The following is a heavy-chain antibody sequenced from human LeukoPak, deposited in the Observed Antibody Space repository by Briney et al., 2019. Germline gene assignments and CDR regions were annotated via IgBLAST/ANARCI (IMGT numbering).Heavy chain of an antibody. CDR3: TRVPWVGHLSLYYFDY. V-gene: IGHV3-49*04. Sequence: GGSLRLSCTASGFTFDDYAVSWVRQAPGKGLEWLGFIRSKSYGGTTEYAASVKGRFTISRDDSKSIAFLQMNSLKTEDTAVYYCTRVPWVGHLSLYYFDYWGQGTLVTVSS. J-gene: IGHJ4*02. D-gene: IGHD2-15*01. CDR1: GFTFDDYA. CDR2: IRSKSYGGTT.